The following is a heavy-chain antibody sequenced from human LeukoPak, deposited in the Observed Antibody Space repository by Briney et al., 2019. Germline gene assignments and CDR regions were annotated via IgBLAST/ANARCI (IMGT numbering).Heavy chain of an antibody. Sequence: PGGSLRLSCAASGFTVSSNYMSWVRQAPGKGLEWVSVIYSGGSTYYAGSVKGRFTISRDNSKSTLYLQMNSLRAEDTAVYYCARDRESYYDYWGRGTLVTVSS. J-gene: IGHJ4*02. D-gene: IGHD5-24*01. CDR3: ARDRESYYDY. CDR2: IYSGGST. CDR1: GFTVSSNY. V-gene: IGHV3-66*01.